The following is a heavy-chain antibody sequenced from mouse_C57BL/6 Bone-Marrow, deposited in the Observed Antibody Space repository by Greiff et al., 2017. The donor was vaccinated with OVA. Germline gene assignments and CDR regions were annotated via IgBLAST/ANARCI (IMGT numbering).Heavy chain of an antibody. Sequence: QVQLQPGAELVKPGASVKLSCKASGYTFTSYWMQWVKQRPGQGLEWIGEIDPSDSYTNYNQKFKGKATLTVDTSSSTAYMQLSSLTSEDSAVYYCARGELGPFDYWGQGTTLTVSS. D-gene: IGHD4-1*01. V-gene: IGHV1-50*01. CDR2: IDPSDSYT. J-gene: IGHJ2*01. CDR1: GYTFTSYW. CDR3: ARGELGPFDY.